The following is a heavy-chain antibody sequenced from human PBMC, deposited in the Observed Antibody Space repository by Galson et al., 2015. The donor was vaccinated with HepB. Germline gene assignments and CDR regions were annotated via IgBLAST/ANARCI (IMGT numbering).Heavy chain of an antibody. D-gene: IGHD5-18*01. J-gene: IGHJ6*03. V-gene: IGHV5-10-1*01. CDR2: IDPSDSYT. CDR1: GYSFTSYW. Sequence: QSGAEVKKPGESLRISCKGSGYSFTSYWISWVRQMPGKGLEWMGRIDPSDSYTNYSPSFQGHVTISADKSISTAYLQWSSLKASDTAMYYCASVDTAMATVTGYYYMDVWGKGTTVTVSS. CDR3: ASVDTAMATVTGYYYMDV.